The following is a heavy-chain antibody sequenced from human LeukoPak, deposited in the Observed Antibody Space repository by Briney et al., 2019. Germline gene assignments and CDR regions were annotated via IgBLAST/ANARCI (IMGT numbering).Heavy chain of an antibody. CDR2: INHSGGT. D-gene: IGHD3-22*01. V-gene: IGHV4-34*01. CDR1: GGSFSGYY. Sequence: PSETLSLTCAVYGGSFSGYYWSWIRQPPGKGLEWIGEINHSGGTNYNPSLKSRVTISVDTSKNQFSLKLSSVTAADTAVYYCASGYYYDSSGPSFDYWGQGTLVTVSS. J-gene: IGHJ4*02. CDR3: ASGYYYDSSGPSFDY.